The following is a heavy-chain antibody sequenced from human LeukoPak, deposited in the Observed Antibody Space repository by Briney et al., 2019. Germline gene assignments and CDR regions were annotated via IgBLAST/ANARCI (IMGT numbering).Heavy chain of an antibody. V-gene: IGHV4-34*01. CDR1: GGSFSGYY. CDR2: INHSGST. D-gene: IGHD6-19*01. Sequence: PSETLSLTCAVYGGSFSGYYWSWIRQPPGKGLEWIGEINHSGSTNSNPSLKSRVTISVDTSKNQFSLKLSSVTAADTAVYYCARGLSGYSSFNWFDPWGQGTLDTVSS. J-gene: IGHJ5*02. CDR3: ARGLSGYSSFNWFDP.